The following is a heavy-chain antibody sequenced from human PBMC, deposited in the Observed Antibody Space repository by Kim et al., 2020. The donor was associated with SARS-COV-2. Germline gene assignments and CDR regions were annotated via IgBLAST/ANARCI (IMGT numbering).Heavy chain of an antibody. CDR1: GFTFDDYA. CDR3: AKDWRRNRANDTGRDH. D-gene: IGHD1-1*01. Sequence: GGSLRLSCAASGFTFDDYAMHWVRQAPGKGLEWVSLISGDGGSTYYADSVKGRFTISRDNSKNSLYLQMNSLRTEDTALYYCAKDWRRNRANDTGRDHWGQRNLFSVSS. V-gene: IGHV3-43*02. CDR2: ISGDGGST. J-gene: IGHJ4*02.